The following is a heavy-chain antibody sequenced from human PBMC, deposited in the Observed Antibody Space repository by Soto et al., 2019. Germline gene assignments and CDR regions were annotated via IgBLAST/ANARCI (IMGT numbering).Heavy chain of an antibody. J-gene: IGHJ5*01. CDR2: ISDSGTT. D-gene: IGHD2-15*01. V-gene: IGHV3-23*01. Sequence: PGGSLRLSCAASGFTFRTYAMSWVRQAPGKGLEWVSTISDSGTTYYANSVKGRFTISRDNSRNTLDLQMNSLRVEDTAVYYCGKCVEGSCSGTSCFYGSDSWGQGTLVTVSS. CDR1: GFTFRTYA. CDR3: GKCVEGSCSGTSCFYGSDS.